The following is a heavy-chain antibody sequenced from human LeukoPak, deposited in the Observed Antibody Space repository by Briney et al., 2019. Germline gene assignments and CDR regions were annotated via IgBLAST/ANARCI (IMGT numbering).Heavy chain of an antibody. CDR1: GRTFSSYA. CDR3: ARETRSYFDY. CDR2: IIAIFGTA. J-gene: IGHJ4*02. V-gene: IGHV1-69*05. Sequence: SSVDVSCKASGRTFSSYAIIWVRQAPGQGLEWMGGIIAIFGTANYAQKFQGRVTITTDESTSTAYMELSRLRSEDTAVYYCARETRSYFDYWGQGTLVTVSS.